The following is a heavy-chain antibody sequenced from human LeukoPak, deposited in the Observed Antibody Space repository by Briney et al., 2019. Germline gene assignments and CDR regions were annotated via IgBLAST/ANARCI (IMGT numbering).Heavy chain of an antibody. CDR1: GYTFTTYY. CDR3: ALYSNTWN. Sequence: ASVKVSCKASGYTFTTYYIHWVRQAPGQGPEWMGIINPTGGSTTYAQKFQGRVTLTRDTSTSTVFMELNSLRSEDTAVYYCALYSNTWNRGQGTLVTVSS. J-gene: IGHJ4*02. CDR2: INPTGGST. D-gene: IGHD6-13*01. V-gene: IGHV1-46*01.